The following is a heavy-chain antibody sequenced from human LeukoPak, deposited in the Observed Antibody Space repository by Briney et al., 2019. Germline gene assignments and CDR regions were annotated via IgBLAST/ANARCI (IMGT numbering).Heavy chain of an antibody. J-gene: IGHJ5*02. D-gene: IGHD1-7*01. CDR3: ARLNWNYVNWFDP. CDR2: INSDGSST. CDR1: GFTFSSCW. V-gene: IGHV3-74*01. Sequence: GGSLRLSRAASGFTFSSCWMHWVRQAPGKGLVWVSRINSDGSSTSYADSVKGRFTTSRDNAKNTLYLQMNSLRAEDTAVYYCARLNWNYVNWFDPWGQGTLVTVSS.